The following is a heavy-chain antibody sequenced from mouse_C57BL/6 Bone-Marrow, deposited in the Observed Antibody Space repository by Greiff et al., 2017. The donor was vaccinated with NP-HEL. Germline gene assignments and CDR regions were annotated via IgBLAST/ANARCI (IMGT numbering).Heavy chain of an antibody. Sequence: VKLVESGAELVKPGASVKLSCKASGYTFTEYTIHWVKQRSGQGLEWIGWFYPGSGSIKYNEKFKDKATLTADKSSSTVYMELSRLTSEDSAVYFCARHERGYGSSLAWFAYWGQGTLVTVSA. D-gene: IGHD1-1*01. CDR2: FYPGSGSI. V-gene: IGHV1-62-2*01. CDR3: ARHERGYGSSLAWFAY. J-gene: IGHJ3*01. CDR1: GYTFTEYT.